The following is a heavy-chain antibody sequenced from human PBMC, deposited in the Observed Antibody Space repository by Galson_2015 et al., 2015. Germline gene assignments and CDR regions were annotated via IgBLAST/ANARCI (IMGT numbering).Heavy chain of an antibody. J-gene: IGHJ4*02. Sequence: SLRLSCAASGFTFSGYAMSWVRQAPGKGLEWVSGIIGTGGRTYYADSVKGRFTISRDNSKNTLYLQMNSLRAEDTAVYYCAKVVAATAGLHDFWGQGALVTVSS. CDR1: GFTFSGYA. D-gene: IGHD2-15*01. CDR3: AKVVAATAGLHDF. CDR2: IIGTGGRT. V-gene: IGHV3-23*01.